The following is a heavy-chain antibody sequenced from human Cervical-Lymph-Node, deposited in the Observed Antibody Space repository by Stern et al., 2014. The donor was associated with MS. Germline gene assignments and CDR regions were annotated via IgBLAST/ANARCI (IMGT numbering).Heavy chain of an antibody. V-gene: IGHV5-51*03. CDR1: GYSFTSYW. D-gene: IGHD6-19*01. Sequence: EVQLVESGAEVKKPGESLKISCKGSGYSFTSYWIGWVRQMPGKGLEWMGIIHPGDSDTRYSPSFQGQGPISADKSISTGYPPRSSLKASDPAMYYCATASGWYDTDYWGQGTLVTVSS. CDR2: IHPGDSDT. J-gene: IGHJ4*02. CDR3: ATASGWYDTDY.